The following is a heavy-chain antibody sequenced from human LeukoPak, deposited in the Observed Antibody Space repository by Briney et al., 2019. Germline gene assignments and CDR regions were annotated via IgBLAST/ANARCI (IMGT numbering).Heavy chain of an antibody. CDR3: ARPPYYYDSSGQD. J-gene: IGHJ4*02. CDR2: INHSGST. V-gene: IGHV4-34*01. CDR1: GGPFSGYY. Sequence: SETLSLTCAVYGGPFSGYYWSWIRQPPGKGLEWIGEINHSGSTNYNPSLKSRVTISVDTSKNQFSLKPSSVTAADTAVYYCARPPYYYDSSGQDWGQGTLVTVSS. D-gene: IGHD3-22*01.